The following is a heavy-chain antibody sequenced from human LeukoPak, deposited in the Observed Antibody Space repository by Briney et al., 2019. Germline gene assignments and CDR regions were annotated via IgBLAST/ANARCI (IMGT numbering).Heavy chain of an antibody. Sequence: ASVKVSCKASGYTSTSYYMHWVRQASGQGLEWMGIINPSGGSTSYAQKFQGRVTMTRDTSTSTVYMELSGLRSGDTAVYYCARDRVRLAGGVFDYWGQGTLVTVSS. D-gene: IGHD3-16*01. CDR1: GYTSTSYY. J-gene: IGHJ4*02. CDR3: ARDRVRLAGGVFDY. CDR2: INPSGGST. V-gene: IGHV1-46*01.